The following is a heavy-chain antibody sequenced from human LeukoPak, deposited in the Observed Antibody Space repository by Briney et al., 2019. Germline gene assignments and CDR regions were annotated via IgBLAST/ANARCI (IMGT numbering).Heavy chain of an antibody. V-gene: IGHV3-30*18. J-gene: IGHJ4*02. CDR2: ISYDGSNK. CDR3: AKDRGITIFPGGYFDY. D-gene: IGHD3-9*01. CDR1: GFTFSSYG. Sequence: PGGSLRLSCAASGFTFSSYGMHWVRQAPGKGLEWVAVISYDGSNKYYADSVKGRFIISRDDSKKTLYLQMNGLRSEDTAVYFCAKDRGITIFPGGYFDYWGQGVLVTVSS.